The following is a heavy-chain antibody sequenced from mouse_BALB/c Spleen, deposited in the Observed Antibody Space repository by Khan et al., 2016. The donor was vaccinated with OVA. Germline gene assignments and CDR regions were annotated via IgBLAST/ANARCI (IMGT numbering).Heavy chain of an antibody. CDR1: GYSFIGYF. D-gene: IGHD2-4*01. V-gene: IGHV1-37*01. CDR3: GRSEDYDYGADYFDY. Sequence: VQLQQSGPELVKPGASVKISCKASGYSFIGYFMNWVKQSHGKSLEWIGRINPYNGDTLYNQKFKGKATLTVDKSSSTAHMEFLSLTSEDSAVYYLGRSEDYDYGADYFDYWGQGTTLTVSS. CDR2: INPYNGDT. J-gene: IGHJ2*01.